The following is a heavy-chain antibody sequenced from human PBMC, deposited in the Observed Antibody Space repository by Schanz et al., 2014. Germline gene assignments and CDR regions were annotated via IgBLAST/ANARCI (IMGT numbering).Heavy chain of an antibody. V-gene: IGHV1-18*04. Sequence: QVQLVQSGAEVKKPGASVKVSCEASGYTFTSYYIHWFRQAPGQGLEWMGWISVYHGHTNYAEKVHGRVTMTTDTSTSTAYMELRSLISDDTAVYYCVRDAGWAFGDYHGMDVWGQGTSVTVSS. J-gene: IGHJ6*02. CDR1: GYTFTSYY. D-gene: IGHD3-10*01. CDR2: ISVYHGHT. CDR3: VRDAGWAFGDYHGMDV.